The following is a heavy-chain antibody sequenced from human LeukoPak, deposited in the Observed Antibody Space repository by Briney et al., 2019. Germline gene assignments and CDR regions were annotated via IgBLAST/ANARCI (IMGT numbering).Heavy chain of an antibody. Sequence: SDTQSLTCTVSGGSISSYHWSWIRQPPGKGREGIGYIYYSGSTIYNPSLKRRVNISVDTSKNQFSLKPGSGTGAGTGVSFRARAPNIWKGYGYYFDYWGQGTLVTVSS. J-gene: IGHJ4*02. D-gene: IGHD2/OR15-2a*01. V-gene: IGHV4-59*07. CDR1: GGSISSYH. CDR3: ARAPNIWKGYGYYFDY. CDR2: IYYSGST.